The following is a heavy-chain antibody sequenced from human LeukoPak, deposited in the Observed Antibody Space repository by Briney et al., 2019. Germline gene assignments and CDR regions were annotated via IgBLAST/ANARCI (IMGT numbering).Heavy chain of an antibody. CDR3: ARDYEVLRYFEPDY. CDR2: ISSAGNT. J-gene: IGHJ4*02. Sequence: ASVKVSCKASGYIFSNYGISWVRQAPGHGLEWMGWISSAGNTNYAPKFQDRATMTTDTSTSTAYIELRSLRFDDTAVYYCARDYEVLRYFEPDYWGQGTLVTVSS. CDR1: GYIFSNYG. V-gene: IGHV1-18*01. D-gene: IGHD3-9*01.